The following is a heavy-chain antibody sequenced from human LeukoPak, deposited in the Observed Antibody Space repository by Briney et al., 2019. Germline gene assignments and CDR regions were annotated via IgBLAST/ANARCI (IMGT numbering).Heavy chain of an antibody. V-gene: IGHV3-21*01. J-gene: IGHJ5*02. Sequence: GGSLRLSCAASGFTFSSYSTNWVRQAPGKGLEWVSSISSSSSYIYYADSVKGRFTISRDNAKNSLYLQMNSLRAEDTAVYYRARGRREAYYDILTGGNWFDPWGQGTLVTVSS. CDR3: ARGRREAYYDILTGGNWFDP. CDR1: GFTFSSYS. CDR2: ISSSSSYI. D-gene: IGHD3-9*01.